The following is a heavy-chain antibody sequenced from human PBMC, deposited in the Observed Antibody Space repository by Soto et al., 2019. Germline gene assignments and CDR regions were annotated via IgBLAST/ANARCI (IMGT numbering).Heavy chain of an antibody. D-gene: IGHD4-4*01. CDR2: ISYDGSNK. Sequence: PGESLKISCAASGFTFSSYGMHWVRQAPGKGLEWVAVISYDGSNKYYADSVKGRFTISRDNSKNTLYLQMNSLRAEDTAVYYCAKLTTLVDYWGQGTLVTVSS. V-gene: IGHV3-30*18. CDR1: GFTFSSYG. CDR3: AKLTTLVDY. J-gene: IGHJ4*02.